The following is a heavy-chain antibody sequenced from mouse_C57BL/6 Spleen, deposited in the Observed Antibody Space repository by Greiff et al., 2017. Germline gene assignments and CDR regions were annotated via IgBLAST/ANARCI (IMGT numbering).Heavy chain of an antibody. V-gene: IGHV6-3*01. CDR3: TGLRRGPYYFDY. Sequence: EVKVVESGGGLVQPGGSMKLSCVASGFTFSNYWMNWVRQSPEKGLEWVAQIRLKSDNYATHYAESVKGRFTISRDDSKSSVYLQMNNLRAEDTGIYYWTGLRRGPYYFDYWGQGTTLTVSS. CDR2: IRLKSDNYAT. J-gene: IGHJ2*01. D-gene: IGHD2-12*01. CDR1: GFTFSNYW.